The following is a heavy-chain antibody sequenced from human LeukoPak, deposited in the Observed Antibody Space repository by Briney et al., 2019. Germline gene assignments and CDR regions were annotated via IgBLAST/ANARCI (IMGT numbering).Heavy chain of an antibody. J-gene: IGHJ4*02. CDR3: ARDNLNYYGSGSYQY. Sequence: SETLSLTCAVYGGSFSDYDWSWIRQAPGKGLEWIGEISHNGDTNCDPSLKSRFSMSIDTSRSQFSLNLRSVTAADTAVYYCARDNLNYYGSGSYQYWGQGTLVTVSS. CDR1: GGSFSDYD. D-gene: IGHD3-10*01. V-gene: IGHV4-34*01. CDR2: ISHNGDT.